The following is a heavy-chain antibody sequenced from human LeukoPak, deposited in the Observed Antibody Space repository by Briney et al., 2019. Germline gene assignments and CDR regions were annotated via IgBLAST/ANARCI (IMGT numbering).Heavy chain of an antibody. CDR3: ARDLISTPYWELDY. CDR1: GYTFAGYF. D-gene: IGHD1-26*01. J-gene: IGHJ4*02. Sequence: GASVKVSXKTSGYTFAGYFLHWVRQAPTQGLQWMGRINANSGDTDLAQDFQDRVTMTRDTSIYTAYMELSSLTSDDTAIYYCARDLISTPYWELDYWGQGTLVAVSS. V-gene: IGHV1-2*06. CDR2: INANSGDT.